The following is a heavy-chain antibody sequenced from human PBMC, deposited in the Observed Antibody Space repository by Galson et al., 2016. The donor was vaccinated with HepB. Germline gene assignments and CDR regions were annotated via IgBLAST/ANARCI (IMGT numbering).Heavy chain of an antibody. Sequence: TLSLACTVSGGSISSSAYYWGWIRQPPGKGLEWIGTFHYSGSTFSNPSLKSRVTTSGDASKNQFYLRVASVTAADTAVYYGARHRKSVAGNLYHVDSGGPVTLVTVSS. V-gene: IGHV4-39*01. CDR2: FHYSGST. J-gene: IGHJ4*02. D-gene: IGHD6-19*01. CDR1: GGSISSSAYY. CDR3: ARHRKSVAGNLYHVDS.